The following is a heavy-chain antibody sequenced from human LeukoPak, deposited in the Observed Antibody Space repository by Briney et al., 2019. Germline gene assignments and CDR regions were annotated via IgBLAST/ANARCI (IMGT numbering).Heavy chain of an antibody. D-gene: IGHD3-22*01. Sequence: GGSLRLSCTASGFTFGDYTMSWVRQAPGKGLEWVGFIRSKAYGGTTEYAAFVKGRFTISRDDSKSIAYLQMDSLKTEDTAVYYCTRDRVVVAATLYYYDSSGSLDYWGQGTLVTVSS. J-gene: IGHJ4*02. V-gene: IGHV3-49*04. CDR2: IRSKAYGGTT. CDR1: GFTFGDYT. CDR3: TRDRVVVAATLYYYDSSGSLDY.